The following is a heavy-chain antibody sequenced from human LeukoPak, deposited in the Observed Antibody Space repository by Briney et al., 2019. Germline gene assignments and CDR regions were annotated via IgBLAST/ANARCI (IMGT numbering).Heavy chain of an antibody. J-gene: IGHJ6*03. D-gene: IGHD3-16*02. V-gene: IGHV3-21*01. CDR1: GFTFSSYS. Sequence: GGPLRLSCAASGFTFSSYSMNWVRQAPGKGLEWVSSISSSSSYIYYADSVKGRFTISRDNAKNSLYLQMNSLRAEDTAVYYCARELSGVYMDVWGKGTTVTISS. CDR2: ISSSSSYI. CDR3: ARELSGVYMDV.